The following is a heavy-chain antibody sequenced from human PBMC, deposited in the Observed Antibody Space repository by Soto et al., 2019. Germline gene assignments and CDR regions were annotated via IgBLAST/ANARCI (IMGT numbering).Heavy chain of an antibody. Sequence: ASVKVSCKASGGTFSSYAISWVRQAPGQGLEWMGGIIPIFGTANYAQKFQGRVTITADKSTSTAYMELSSLRSEDTAVYYCAREREDGYNPGDFDYWGQGTLGTVSS. V-gene: IGHV1-69*06. CDR3: AREREDGYNPGDFDY. D-gene: IGHD5-12*01. J-gene: IGHJ4*02. CDR2: IIPIFGTA. CDR1: GGTFSSYA.